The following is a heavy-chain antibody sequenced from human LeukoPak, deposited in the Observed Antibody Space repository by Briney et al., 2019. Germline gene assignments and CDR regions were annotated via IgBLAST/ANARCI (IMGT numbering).Heavy chain of an antibody. Sequence: ETLSLTCAVYGGSFSGYYWSWVRQAPGKGLEWVSAISGSGGSTYYADSVKGRFTISRDNSKNTLYLQMNSLRAEDTAVYYCAKDMVRGVIAKFDYWGQGTLVTVSS. CDR2: ISGSGGST. CDR3: AKDMVRGVIAKFDY. V-gene: IGHV3-23*01. D-gene: IGHD3-10*01. CDR1: GGSFSGYY. J-gene: IGHJ4*02.